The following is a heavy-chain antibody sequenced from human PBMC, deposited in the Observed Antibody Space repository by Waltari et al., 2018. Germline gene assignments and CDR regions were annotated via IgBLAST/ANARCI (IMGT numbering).Heavy chain of an antibody. V-gene: IGHV3-74*01. J-gene: IGHJ4*02. D-gene: IGHD6-19*01. CDR1: GVSPSDRW. CDR2: VNSDGSNT. CDR3: VAATPSSDK. Sequence: EVELVESGGGLVQPGGSLRLACEVSGVSPSDRWMHWVRQTPEKGLVWVARVNSDGSNTAYADSVRGRFIISRDTARNTLFLQMSSVRVDDTALYYCVAATPSSDKWGQGTLVTVSS.